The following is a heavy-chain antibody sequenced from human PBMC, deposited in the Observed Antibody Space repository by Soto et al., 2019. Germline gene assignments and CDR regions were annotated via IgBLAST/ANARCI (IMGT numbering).Heavy chain of an antibody. CDR2: IYDSGST. CDR3: AQSDDCSGGGCSLWFDP. J-gene: IGHJ5*02. CDR1: GGSISSGDYY. V-gene: IGHV4-30-4*01. D-gene: IGHD2-15*01. Sequence: QVQLQESGPGLVKPSQTLSLTCTVSGGSISSGDYYCSWIRPPPGKGLGWIGYIYDSGSTDYNPSLMSRLTLPVDTSNSQFSLKLNYVTAADTAVYLCAQSDDCSGGGCSLWFDPWGQGTLVTVSS.